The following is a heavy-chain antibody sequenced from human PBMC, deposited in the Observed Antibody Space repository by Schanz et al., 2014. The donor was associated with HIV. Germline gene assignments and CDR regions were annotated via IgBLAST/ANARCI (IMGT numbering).Heavy chain of an antibody. CDR1: GFTFRTHG. J-gene: IGHJ4*02. CDR2: ISYDGSIK. V-gene: IGHV3-30*03. Sequence: QVQLVESGGGLVKPGGSLRLSCAASGFTFRTHGIHWVRQAPAKGLEWVAVISYDGSIKEYADSVKGRFAISRDNSKNTLYLQMNSLRAEDTAVYYCASAVAGHSYWGQGTLVIVSS. D-gene: IGHD6-19*01. CDR3: ASAVAGHSY.